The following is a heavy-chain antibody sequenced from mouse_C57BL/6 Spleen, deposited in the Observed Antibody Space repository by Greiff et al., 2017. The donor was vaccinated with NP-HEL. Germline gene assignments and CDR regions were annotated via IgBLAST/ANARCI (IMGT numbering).Heavy chain of an antibody. J-gene: IGHJ4*01. Sequence: QVQLQQPGAELVKPGASVKLSCKASGYTFTSYWMQWVKQRPGQGLEWIGEIDPSDSYTNYNQKFKAKATLTVDTSSSTAYMQLSSLTSEDSAVYYCARGGWGRMDYWGQGTSVTVSS. CDR1: GYTFTSYW. CDR3: ARGGWGRMDY. D-gene: IGHD3-3*01. V-gene: IGHV1-50*01. CDR2: IDPSDSYT.